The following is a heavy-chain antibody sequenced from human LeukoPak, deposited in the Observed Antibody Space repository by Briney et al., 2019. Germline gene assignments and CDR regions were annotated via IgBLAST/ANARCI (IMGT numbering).Heavy chain of an antibody. CDR3: ARVCSSTSCYTDYYYYMDV. Sequence: GASVKVSCKASGYTFTSYGISWVRQAPGQGLERMGWISAYNGNTNYAQKLQGRVTMTTDTSTSTAYMELRSLRSDDTAVYYCARVCSSTSCYTDYYYYMDVWGKGTTVTVSS. J-gene: IGHJ6*03. V-gene: IGHV1-18*01. CDR2: ISAYNGNT. CDR1: GYTFTSYG. D-gene: IGHD2-2*02.